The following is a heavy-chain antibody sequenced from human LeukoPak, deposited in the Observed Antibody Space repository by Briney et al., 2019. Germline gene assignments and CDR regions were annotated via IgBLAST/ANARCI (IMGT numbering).Heavy chain of an antibody. CDR2: IYYSGST. D-gene: IGHD5-24*01. CDR3: ARGSRDMATIFDY. V-gene: IGHV4-59*12. Sequence: SETLSLTCTVSGGSISSYYWSWIRQPPGKGLEWIGYIYYSGSTNYNPSLKSRVTMSVDTSKNQFSLKLFSVTAADTAVYYCARGSRDMATIFDYWGQGTLVTVSS. J-gene: IGHJ4*02. CDR1: GGSISSYY.